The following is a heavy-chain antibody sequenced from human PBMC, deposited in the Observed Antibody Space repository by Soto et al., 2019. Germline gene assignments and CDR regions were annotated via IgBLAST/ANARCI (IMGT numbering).Heavy chain of an antibody. CDR3: VYGAGCSRVSYYVFDF. D-gene: IGHD3-10*02. CDR1: GFSLSPSGGG. Sequence: SGPTLVNPTQTLTLTCTFSGFSLSPSGGGGGWIRQPPGKALEWLALIYWDDDKRYWPSLKSRPTITKDTSKNQVVLTMTNMEAAATATYVCVYGAGCSRVSYYVFDFWGQGTLVTVSS. CDR2: IYWDDDK. V-gene: IGHV2-5*02. J-gene: IGHJ4*02.